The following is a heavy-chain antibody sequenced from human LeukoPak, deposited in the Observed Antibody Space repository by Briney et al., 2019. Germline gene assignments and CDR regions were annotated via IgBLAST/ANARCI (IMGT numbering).Heavy chain of an antibody. CDR3: ARVGGSGSAYYYYYYYMDV. D-gene: IGHD3-10*01. CDR2: IKQDGSEK. Sequence: GGSLRLSCAASGFTFSSYWMSWVRQAPGKGLEWVANIKQDGSEKYYVDSVKGRFTISRDNAKNSLYLQMNSLRAEDTAVYYCARVGGSGSAYYYYYYYMDVWGEGTTVTISS. CDR1: GFTFSSYW. V-gene: IGHV3-7*01. J-gene: IGHJ6*03.